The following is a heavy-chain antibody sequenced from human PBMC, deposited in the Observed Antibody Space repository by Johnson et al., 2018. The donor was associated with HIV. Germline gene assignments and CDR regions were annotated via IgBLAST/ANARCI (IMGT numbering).Heavy chain of an antibody. CDR1: GFTVISDY. CDR3: ARLIVGAPGAFDI. CDR2: IKQDGREK. D-gene: IGHD1-26*01. J-gene: IGHJ3*02. V-gene: IGHV3-7*03. Sequence: VQLVESGGGLVQPGGSLRLSCGVSGFTVISDYMSWVRQAPGKGLEWVANIKQDGREKYYVDSVKGRFTISRDNAKNSLYLQMNSLRAEDTAVYYCARLIVGAPGAFDIWGQGTMVTVSS.